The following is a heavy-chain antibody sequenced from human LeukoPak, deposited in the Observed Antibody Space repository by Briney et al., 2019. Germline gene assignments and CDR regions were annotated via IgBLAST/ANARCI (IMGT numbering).Heavy chain of an antibody. Sequence: SETLSLTCAVYGGSFSGYYWSWIRQPPGKGLEWIGEINHSGSTNYNPSLKSRVTISVDTSKNQFSLKLSSVTAADTAVYYCARGPEGIAVAVYYFDYWGQGTLVTVSS. D-gene: IGHD6-19*01. CDR1: GGSFSGYY. CDR2: INHSGST. J-gene: IGHJ4*02. CDR3: ARGPEGIAVAVYYFDY. V-gene: IGHV4-34*01.